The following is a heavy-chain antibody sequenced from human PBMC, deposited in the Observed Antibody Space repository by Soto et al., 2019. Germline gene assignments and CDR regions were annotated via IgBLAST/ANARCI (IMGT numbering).Heavy chain of an antibody. CDR3: ATATPYDYGDYGWFDP. Sequence: QVPLVQSGAEVKKPGASVKVSCKASGYTFTSYGISWVRQAPGQGLEWMGWISAYNGNTNYAQKLQGRVTMTTDTSTSTAYMELRSLRSDDTAVYYCATATPYDYGDYGWFDPWGQGTLVTVSS. V-gene: IGHV1-18*01. J-gene: IGHJ5*02. D-gene: IGHD4-17*01. CDR2: ISAYNGNT. CDR1: GYTFTSYG.